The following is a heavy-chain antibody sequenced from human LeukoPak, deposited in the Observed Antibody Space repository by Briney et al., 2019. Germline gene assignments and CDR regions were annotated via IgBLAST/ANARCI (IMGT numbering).Heavy chain of an antibody. D-gene: IGHD2-2*01. V-gene: IGHV3-66*01. CDR1: GFTVSSNY. Sequence: GGSLRLSCAASGFTVSSNYMSWVRQAPGKGLEWVSVIYSGGSTYYADSVKGRFTISRDNSKNTLYLQMNSLRAEDTAVYYCARVLVVPAATFDYWGQGTLVTVSS. CDR2: IYSGGST. CDR3: ARVLVVPAATFDY. J-gene: IGHJ4*02.